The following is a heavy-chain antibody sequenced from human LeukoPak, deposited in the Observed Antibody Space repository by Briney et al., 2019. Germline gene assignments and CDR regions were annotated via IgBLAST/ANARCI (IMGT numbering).Heavy chain of an antibody. D-gene: IGHD2-2*01. CDR3: ARQGHISSSYAPIDY. V-gene: IGHV4-39*01. CDR2: IYHTGST. CDR1: GGSISSSNYY. Sequence: SETLSLTCTVSGGSISSSNYYWGWIRQPPGKGLEWIGNIYHTGSTYYIPSLKSRVTISVDTSKNQFSLKLSSVTAADTAVYYCARQGHISSSYAPIDYWGQGTLVTVSS. J-gene: IGHJ4*02.